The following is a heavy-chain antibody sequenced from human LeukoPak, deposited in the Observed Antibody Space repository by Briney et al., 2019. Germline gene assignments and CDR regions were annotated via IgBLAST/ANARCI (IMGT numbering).Heavy chain of an antibody. CDR3: GRPTKYWLVRGNGVDV. V-gene: IGHV3-23*01. Sequence: GGSLRLSCAASGFSFSSYAMTWVRQAPGKGLEWVSSIDAGGGDTYHSDSVKGRFTISRDNSMDTLYLQMNSLRADDTAVYYCGRPTKYWLVRGNGVDVWGQGTTVTVSS. J-gene: IGHJ6*02. CDR1: GFSFSSYA. CDR2: IDAGGGDT. D-gene: IGHD6-19*01.